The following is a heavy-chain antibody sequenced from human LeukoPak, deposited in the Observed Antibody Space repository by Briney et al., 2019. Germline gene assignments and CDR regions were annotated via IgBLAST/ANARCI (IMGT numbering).Heavy chain of an antibody. CDR1: GGTFTSYA. CDR3: ARDSGGGKGGNWFDP. CDR2: ISPIFGTA. J-gene: IGHJ5*02. Sequence: ASVKVSCKASGGTFTSYAISWVRQAPGQGLEWMGGISPIFGTANYAQKFQGRVTITTDESTSTAYMELSSLRSEDTAVYYCARDSGGGKGGNWFDPWGQGTLVTVSS. D-gene: IGHD4-23*01. V-gene: IGHV1-69*05.